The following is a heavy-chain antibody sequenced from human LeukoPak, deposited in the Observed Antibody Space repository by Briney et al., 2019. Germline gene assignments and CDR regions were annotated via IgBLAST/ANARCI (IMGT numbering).Heavy chain of an antibody. CDR3: ARTVYYYDSSGYLSYFDY. J-gene: IGHJ4*02. CDR2: IIPIFGTA. V-gene: IGHV1-69*05. D-gene: IGHD3-22*01. CDR1: GGTFSSYA. Sequence: SVKVSCKASGGTFSSYAISWVRQAPGQGLEWMGGIIPIFGTANYAQKFQGRVTITTDESTSTAYMELSSLRSEETAVYYCARTVYYYDSSGYLSYFDYWGQGTLVSVSS.